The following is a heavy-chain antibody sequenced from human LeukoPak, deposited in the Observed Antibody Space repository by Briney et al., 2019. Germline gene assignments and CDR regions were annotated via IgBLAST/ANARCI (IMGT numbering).Heavy chain of an antibody. Sequence: GGSLRLSCAASGFTIDTYSMNWVRQAPGKGLEWVAFIRYDGSNKYYADSVKGRFTISRDNSKNTLYLQMNSLRAEDTAVYYCAKDLIKYSSGWSYYFDYWGQGTLVTVSS. D-gene: IGHD6-19*01. V-gene: IGHV3-30*02. CDR3: AKDLIKYSSGWSYYFDY. CDR2: IRYDGSNK. CDR1: GFTIDTYS. J-gene: IGHJ4*02.